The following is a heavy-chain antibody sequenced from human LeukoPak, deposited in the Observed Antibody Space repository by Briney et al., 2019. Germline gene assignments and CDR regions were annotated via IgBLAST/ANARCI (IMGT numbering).Heavy chain of an antibody. CDR3: ARMRYYYGSADAFDI. Sequence: SETLSLTCTVSGGSISSYYWSWIRQPPGKGLEWIGYIYYSGSTNYNPSLKSRVTISVDTSKNQFSLKLSSVTAADTAVYYCARMRYYYGSADAFDIWGQGTMVTVSS. V-gene: IGHV4-59*01. J-gene: IGHJ3*02. CDR1: GGSISSYY. D-gene: IGHD3-10*01. CDR2: IYYSGST.